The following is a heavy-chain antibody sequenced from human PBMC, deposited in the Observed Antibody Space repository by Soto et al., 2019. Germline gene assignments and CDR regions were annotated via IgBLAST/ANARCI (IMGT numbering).Heavy chain of an antibody. D-gene: IGHD6-19*01. Sequence: EVQLLESGGGLVQPGGSLRLSCAASGFTFSSYAMSWVRQAPGKGLEWVSAISGSGGSTYYADSVKGRFTISRDNSKNTLYVQMNSLRAEDTAVYYCATWARRATSGWYVDDYWGQGTLVTVSS. V-gene: IGHV3-23*01. CDR1: GFTFSSYA. J-gene: IGHJ4*02. CDR3: ATWARRATSGWYVDDY. CDR2: ISGSGGST.